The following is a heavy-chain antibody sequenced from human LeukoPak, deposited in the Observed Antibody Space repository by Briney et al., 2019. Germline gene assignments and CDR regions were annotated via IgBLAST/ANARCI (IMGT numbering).Heavy chain of an antibody. D-gene: IGHD6-13*01. Sequence: PGRSLRLSCAASGFTFSSYAMSWVRQAPGKGLEWVSAISGSGGSTYYADSVKGRFTISRDNSKNTLYLQMNSLRAEDTAVYYCAKGQHSSSWYFDYWGQGTLVTVSS. CDR1: GFTFSSYA. J-gene: IGHJ4*02. V-gene: IGHV3-23*01. CDR2: ISGSGGST. CDR3: AKGQHSSSWYFDY.